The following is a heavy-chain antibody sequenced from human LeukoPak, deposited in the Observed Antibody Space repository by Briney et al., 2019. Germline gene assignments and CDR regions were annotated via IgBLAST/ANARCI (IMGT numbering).Heavy chain of an antibody. D-gene: IGHD6-19*01. Sequence: PSETLSLTCAVYGGSFSGYYWSWIRQPPGKGLEWSGEINHSGSTNYNPSLTSRVTISVDTSKNQYSLKLSSVTAADTAVYYCARANGIAVAGYYFDYWGQGTLATVSS. V-gene: IGHV4-34*01. CDR3: ARANGIAVAGYYFDY. CDR1: GGSFSGYY. J-gene: IGHJ4*02. CDR2: INHSGST.